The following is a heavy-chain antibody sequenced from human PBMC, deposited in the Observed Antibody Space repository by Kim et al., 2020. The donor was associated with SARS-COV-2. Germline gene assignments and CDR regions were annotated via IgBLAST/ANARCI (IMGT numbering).Heavy chain of an antibody. CDR3: AKLGFGETSLDV. D-gene: IGHD3-10*01. V-gene: IGHV3-30*02. J-gene: IGHJ6*02. Sequence: YYEDSVKGRFTNSRDNSQNPLYLQMNSLRAEDTAVYYCAKLGFGETSLDVWGQGTTVTVSS.